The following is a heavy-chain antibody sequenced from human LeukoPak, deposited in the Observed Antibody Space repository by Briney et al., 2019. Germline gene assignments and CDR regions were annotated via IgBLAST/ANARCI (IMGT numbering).Heavy chain of an antibody. V-gene: IGHV3-23*01. Sequence: GGSLRLSCAASGFTFSSYDMRWVRQAPGKGLEWVSAISGSGGSTYYSDSVKRRFTISRDNSKNTLYLQMNSLTAEDTAVYYCAIRQTTVTFSSDYWGQGTLVTVSS. J-gene: IGHJ4*02. CDR1: GFTFSSYD. CDR2: ISGSGGST. D-gene: IGHD4-17*01. CDR3: AIRQTTVTFSSDY.